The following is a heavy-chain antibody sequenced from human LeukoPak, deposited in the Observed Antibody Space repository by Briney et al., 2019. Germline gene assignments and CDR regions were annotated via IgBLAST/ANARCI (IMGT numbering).Heavy chain of an antibody. V-gene: IGHV4-59*12. CDR2: IYYSGST. J-gene: IGHJ3*02. D-gene: IGHD3-22*01. CDR3: ARDWNSGGYYNDAFDI. CDR1: GGTISSYY. Sequence: SETLSLTCTVSGGTISSYYWSWIRQPPGKGLEWIGCIYYSGSTNYNPSLKSRVTTSVDTSKNQFSVKLTSVTAADTAVYYCARDWNSGGYYNDAFDIWGQGTMVTVSS.